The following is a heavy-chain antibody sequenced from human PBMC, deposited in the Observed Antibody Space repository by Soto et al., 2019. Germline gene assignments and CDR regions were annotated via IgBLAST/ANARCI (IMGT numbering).Heavy chain of an antibody. CDR1: GFTFSSYE. Sequence: ESGGGLVQPGGSLRLSCAASGFTFSSYEMNWVRQAPGKGLEWVSYISTSGNTIYYADSVKGRFTISRDNAKNSLYLQMNSLRAEDTAVYYCARGLTGYSYGVDYWGQGTLVTVSS. CDR3: ARGLTGYSYGVDY. CDR2: ISTSGNTI. V-gene: IGHV3-48*03. J-gene: IGHJ4*02. D-gene: IGHD5-18*01.